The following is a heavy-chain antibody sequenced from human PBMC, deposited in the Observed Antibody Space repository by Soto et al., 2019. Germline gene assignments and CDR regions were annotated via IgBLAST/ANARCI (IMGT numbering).Heavy chain of an antibody. Sequence: EVQLVETGGGLIQPGGSLRLSCAASGFSISSNYMTWVRQAPGKGLEWVSLLYSGGTSYYADSVKGRFTISRDKSKDTLSLQMNRLKTEDTAVYYCARVQLVSTIRRVQGLDYWGQGTLVTVSS. CDR1: GFSISSNY. V-gene: IGHV3-53*02. CDR2: LYSGGTS. CDR3: ARVQLVSTIRRVQGLDY. J-gene: IGHJ4*02. D-gene: IGHD5-12*01.